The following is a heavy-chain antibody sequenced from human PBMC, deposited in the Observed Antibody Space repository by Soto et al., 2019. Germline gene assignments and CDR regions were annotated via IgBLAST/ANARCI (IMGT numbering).Heavy chain of an antibody. J-gene: IGHJ4*02. D-gene: IGHD3-22*01. Sequence: SGPTLVNPTQTRTLTCSVSGFSLSTSVRFVSWIRQPPGKALEWLALIDWDDDKYYSTSLKTRLTISKDTSKNQVVLTMTNMDPVDTATYYCARMLGSSGHIDYWGQGTLVPVSS. CDR3: ARMLGSSGHIDY. V-gene: IGHV2-70*01. CDR1: GFSLSTSVRF. CDR2: IDWDDDK.